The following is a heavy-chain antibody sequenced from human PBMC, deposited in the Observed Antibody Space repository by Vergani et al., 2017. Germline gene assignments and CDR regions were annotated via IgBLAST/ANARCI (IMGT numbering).Heavy chain of an antibody. CDR1: GLTVSNAW. J-gene: IGHJ4*02. CDR2: IKTKSEGGTT. CDR3: STLTRSSAGYFDS. D-gene: IGHD6-6*01. V-gene: IGHV3-15*01. Sequence: VQLVESGGGLVKPGGSLRLSCAASGLTVSNAWMNWVRQVPGKGLEWVGRIKTKSEGGTTEYAAPVKGRFTISRDDSKNTLYLFIKSLKTDDTAVYYCSTLTRSSAGYFDSWGQGTRVTVSS.